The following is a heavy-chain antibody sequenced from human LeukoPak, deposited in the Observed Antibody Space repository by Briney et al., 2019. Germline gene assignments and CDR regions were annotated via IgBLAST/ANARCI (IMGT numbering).Heavy chain of an antibody. D-gene: IGHD3-10*01. CDR2: IIPIFGTA. CDR3: ARAELSYYYGSGNYLSDAFDI. J-gene: IGHJ3*02. CDR1: GGTFSSYA. V-gene: IGHV1-69*13. Sequence: SVKVSCKASGGTFSSYAISWVRQAPGQGVEWMGGIIPIFGTANYAQKFQGRVTITADESTSTAYMELSSLRSEDTAVYYCARAELSYYYGSGNYLSDAFDIWGQGTMVTVSS.